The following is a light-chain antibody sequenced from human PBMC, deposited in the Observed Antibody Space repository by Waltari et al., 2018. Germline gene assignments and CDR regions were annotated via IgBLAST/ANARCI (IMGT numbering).Light chain of an antibody. V-gene: IGKV4-1*01. Sequence: DIVMTQSPDSLAVSLGERPTINCKSSQSVLYSSNNKNYLAWYQHKSGQPPKLLIYWASTRESGVPDRFSGSGSGTDFSLTINNLQPEDVAVYYCHQYYANPQTFGQGTRVEIK. J-gene: IGKJ1*01. CDR3: HQYYANPQT. CDR1: QSVLYSSNNKNY. CDR2: WAS.